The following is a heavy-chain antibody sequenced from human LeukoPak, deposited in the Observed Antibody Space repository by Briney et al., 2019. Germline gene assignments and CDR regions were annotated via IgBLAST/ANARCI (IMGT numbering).Heavy chain of an antibody. CDR1: GFTFSSYG. D-gene: IGHD1-14*01. CDR2: IWYGGSDK. V-gene: IGHV3-33*01. CDR3: ATAPSVSGTFLDY. J-gene: IGHJ4*02. Sequence: GGSLRLSCAASGFTFSSYGMHWVRQAQGKGLEWVAVIWYGGSDKYYADSVKGRFTISRDNSKNTLYLQMNSLRAEDTAVYYCATAPSVSGTFLDYWGQGTLVTVSS.